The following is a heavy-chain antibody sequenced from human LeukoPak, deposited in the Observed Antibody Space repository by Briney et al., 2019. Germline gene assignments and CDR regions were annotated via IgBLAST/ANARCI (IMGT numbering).Heavy chain of an antibody. Sequence: SETLSLTCAVYGGSFSGYYWSWIRQPPGKGLEWIGEINHSGSTNYNPSLKGRVTISVDTSKNQFSLKLSSVTAADTAVYYCARWLDPYYFDYWGQGTLVTVSS. CDR2: INHSGST. J-gene: IGHJ4*02. V-gene: IGHV4-34*01. CDR1: GGSFSGYY. D-gene: IGHD3-22*01. CDR3: ARWLDPYYFDY.